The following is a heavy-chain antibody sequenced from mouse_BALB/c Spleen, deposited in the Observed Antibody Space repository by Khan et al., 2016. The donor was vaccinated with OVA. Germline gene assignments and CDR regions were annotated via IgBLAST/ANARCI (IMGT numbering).Heavy chain of an antibody. D-gene: IGHD1-1*01. Sequence: QVQLKQSGAELVRPGVSVKISCKGSGYTFTDYAMHWVKQRHAKSLEWIGVISTHYGDASYNQKFKGKATMTVDKSSSTAYMELASLSSEDSAIYYCARCSGEDRFAYWGQGTLVTVSA. CDR3: ARCSGEDRFAY. CDR2: ISTHYGDA. CDR1: GYTFTDYA. V-gene: IGHV1S137*01. J-gene: IGHJ3*01.